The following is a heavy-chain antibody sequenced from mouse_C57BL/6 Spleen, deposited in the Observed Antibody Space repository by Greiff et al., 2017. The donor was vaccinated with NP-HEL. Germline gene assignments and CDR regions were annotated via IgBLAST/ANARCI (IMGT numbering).Heavy chain of an antibody. CDR1: GYSITSGYY. D-gene: IGHD1-1*01. CDR2: ISYDGSN. J-gene: IGHJ1*03. CDR3: ARGRFITTVVATDWYFDV. Sequence: EVKLQESGPGLVKPSQSLSLTCSVTGYSITSGYYWNWIRQFPGNKLEWMGYISYDGSNNYNPSLKNRISITRDTSKNQFFLKLNSVTTEDTATYYCARGRFITTVVATDWYFDVWGTGTTVTVSS. V-gene: IGHV3-6*01.